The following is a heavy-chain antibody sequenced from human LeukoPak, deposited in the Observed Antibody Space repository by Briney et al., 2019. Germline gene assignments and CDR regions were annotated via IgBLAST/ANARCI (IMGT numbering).Heavy chain of an antibody. V-gene: IGHV3-48*04. CDR3: ARAGSHRNSGYDY. CDR1: GVTFSNYS. Sequence: GGSLRLSCAASGVTFSNYSMNWVRRAPGKGLEWVSYISSTSTRYYADSMKGRFTISRDTAKNSLYLQMNSLRAEDTAVYYCARAGSHRNSGYDYWGQGTLVTVSS. CDR2: ISSTSTR. D-gene: IGHD5-12*01. J-gene: IGHJ4*02.